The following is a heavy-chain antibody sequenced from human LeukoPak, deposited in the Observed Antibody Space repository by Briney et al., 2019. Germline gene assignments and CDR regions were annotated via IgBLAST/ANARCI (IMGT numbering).Heavy chain of an antibody. CDR3: ARAPRCSGGSCPTYYFDY. V-gene: IGHV3-74*01. J-gene: IGHJ4*02. CDR2: TNSDGSST. CDR1: GFTFSSYW. D-gene: IGHD2-15*01. Sequence: GGSLRLSCAASGFTFSSYWMHWVRQAPGKGLVWVSRTNSDGSSTSYADSVKGRFTISRDNAKNTLYLQMNSLRAEGTAVYYCARAPRCSGGSCPTYYFDYWGQGTLVTVSS.